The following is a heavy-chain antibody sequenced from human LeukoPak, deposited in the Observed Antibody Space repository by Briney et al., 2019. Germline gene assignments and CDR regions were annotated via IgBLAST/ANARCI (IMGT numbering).Heavy chain of an antibody. CDR3: ARAPSSYESGNGYPNLGWLDP. V-gene: IGHV4-38-2*02. Sequence: SETLSLTCKVSGYPIGLDYYWGWIRQAPGRGLQWIGGFHRGRIQYNSALKSRVTISIDASKNQFSLRMWPVTAADTAFCFCARAPSSYESGNGYPNLGWLDPWGQGALVTVSS. CDR2: FHRGRI. D-gene: IGHD5-24*01. CDR1: GYPIGLDYY. J-gene: IGHJ5*02.